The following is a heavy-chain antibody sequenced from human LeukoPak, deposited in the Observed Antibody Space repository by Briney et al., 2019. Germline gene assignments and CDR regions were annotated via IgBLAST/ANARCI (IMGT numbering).Heavy chain of an antibody. D-gene: IGHD4-23*01. CDR1: GFTFSSYG. Sequence: GGSLRLSCAASGFTFSSYGMSWVRQAPGKGLEWVSGINWNGGSTGYADSVKGRFTISRDNAKNSLYLQMNSLRAEDTALYYCARENTVVTYDAFDIWGQGTMVTVSS. CDR3: ARENTVVTYDAFDI. J-gene: IGHJ3*02. V-gene: IGHV3-20*04. CDR2: INWNGGST.